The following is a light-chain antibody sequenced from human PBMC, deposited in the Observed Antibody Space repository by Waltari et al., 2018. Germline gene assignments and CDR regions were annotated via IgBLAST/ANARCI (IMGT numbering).Light chain of an antibody. V-gene: IGKV3-15*01. CDR2: DAT. CDR3: QQFNTGYS. CDR1: RAIANN. J-gene: IGKJ2*01. Sequence: EIVMTQSPATLSVSPGGGATLSCSASRAIANNVAWYQQRPGPPLRLLIFDATTRATGIPERFSGSWYGPEFTLTISSLQSEDSAVYFCQQFNTGYSFGQGTKLEI.